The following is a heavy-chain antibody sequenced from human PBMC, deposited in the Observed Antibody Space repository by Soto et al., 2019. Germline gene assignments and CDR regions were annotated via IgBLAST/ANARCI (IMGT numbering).Heavy chain of an antibody. CDR2: IYGDDDK. J-gene: IGHJ4*02. Sequence: QITLKESGPTLVKPTQTLTLTCSFSGFSLTNNAVGVGWIRQPPGKALEWLALIYGDDDKRYSPSLKSRLTITKDTSKNQVVLTLTNLDPVHTATYYCAHSRFPISDVSGTHYFDYWGQGTLVTVSS. V-gene: IGHV2-5*02. D-gene: IGHD5-12*01. CDR1: GFSLTNNAVG. CDR3: AHSRFPISDVSGTHYFDY.